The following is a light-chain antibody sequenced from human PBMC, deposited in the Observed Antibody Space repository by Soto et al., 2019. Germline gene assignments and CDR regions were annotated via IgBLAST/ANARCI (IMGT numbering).Light chain of an antibody. V-gene: IGLV1-47*01. CDR1: RSNIGRNY. CDR3: KSYAGSNTYV. Sequence: QSVLTQPPSASGTPGQRVSISCSGSRSNIGRNYVYWYQQLPGTAPKLLIQRNNERPSGVPDRFSGSKSGNTASLTVSGLQAADEADYFCKSYAGSNTYVFGSGTKFTVL. J-gene: IGLJ1*01. CDR2: RNN.